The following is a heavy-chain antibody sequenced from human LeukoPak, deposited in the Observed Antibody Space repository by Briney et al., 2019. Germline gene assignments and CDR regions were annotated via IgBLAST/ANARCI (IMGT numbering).Heavy chain of an antibody. CDR1: GYTLTELS. CDR2: FDPEDGET. Sequence: GASVKVSCKVSGYTLTELSMHWVRQAPGKGLEWMGGFDPEDGETIYAQKFQGRATMTEDTSTDTAYMELSSLRSEDTAVYYCATDLASVLVVPAAPYYWGQGTLVTVSS. CDR3: ATDLASVLVVPAAPYY. J-gene: IGHJ4*02. D-gene: IGHD2-2*01. V-gene: IGHV1-24*01.